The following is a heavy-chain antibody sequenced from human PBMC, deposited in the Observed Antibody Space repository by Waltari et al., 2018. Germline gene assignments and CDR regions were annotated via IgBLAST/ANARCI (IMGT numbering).Heavy chain of an antibody. CDR1: GGSISSGDYY. J-gene: IGHJ4*02. CDR2: IYYSGST. V-gene: IGHV4-30-4*01. CDR3: ARDGADGNWVNFDY. Sequence: QVQLQESGPGLVKPSQTLSLTCTVSGGSISSGDYYWNWIRQPPGKGLEWIGYIYYSGSTYYSPSLKSRVTMSVDTSKNQFSLKLSSVTAADTAVYYCARDGADGNWVNFDYWGQGTLVTVSS. D-gene: IGHD1-1*01.